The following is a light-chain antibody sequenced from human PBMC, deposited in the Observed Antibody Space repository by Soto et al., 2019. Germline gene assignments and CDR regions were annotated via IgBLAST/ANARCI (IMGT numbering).Light chain of an antibody. Sequence: QAVVTQEPAFSVSPGGTVTLTCGLTSGSVSTTYYPSGYQQTPGQPPRTLIYSTSIRSSGVPARFSGSILGNKAALTSTGAQAEDESDYYCVLSVSSDTWVFGGGTKLTVL. J-gene: IGLJ3*02. V-gene: IGLV8-61*01. CDR1: SGSVSTTYY. CDR2: STS. CDR3: VLSVSSDTWV.